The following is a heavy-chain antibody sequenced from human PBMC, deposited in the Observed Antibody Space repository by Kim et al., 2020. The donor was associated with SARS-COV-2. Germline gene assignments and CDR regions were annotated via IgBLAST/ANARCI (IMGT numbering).Heavy chain of an antibody. CDR3: ARSLPPYCSGGSCYPGYFDY. Sequence: SETLSLTCTVSGGSISSGGYYWSWIRHHPGKGLEWSGYIYYSGTTYYNPSLKSRVTISADTSKTQFSLKLSSVTAADTAVYYCARSLPPYCSGGSCYPGYFDYWGQGTLVTVSS. D-gene: IGHD2-15*01. V-gene: IGHV4-31*03. CDR2: IYYSGTT. CDR1: GGSISSGGYY. J-gene: IGHJ4*02.